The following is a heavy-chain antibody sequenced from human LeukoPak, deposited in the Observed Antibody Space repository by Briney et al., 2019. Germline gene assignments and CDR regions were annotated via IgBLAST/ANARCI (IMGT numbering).Heavy chain of an antibody. CDR1: GYTFTSYD. CDR3: ARGIAARPDAFDI. CDR2: MNPNSGNT. J-gene: IGHJ3*02. D-gene: IGHD6-6*01. Sequence: ASVKVSCKASGYTFTSYDINWVRQATGQGLEWMGWMNPNSGNTGYAQKFQGRVTITRNTSISTAYMELSSLRSEDTAVYYCARGIAARPDAFDIWGQGTMVTVSS. V-gene: IGHV1-8*03.